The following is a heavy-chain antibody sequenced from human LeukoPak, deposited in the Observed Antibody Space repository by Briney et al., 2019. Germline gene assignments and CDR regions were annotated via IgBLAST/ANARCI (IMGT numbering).Heavy chain of an antibody. CDR3: ARVGGTTVTTSGYFDY. Sequence: GGSLRLSCAASGFTFRSYAMHWVRQAPGKGLEWVAVISYDGSNKYYADSVKGRFTISRDNSKNTLYLQMNSLRAEDTAVYYCARVGGTTVTTSGYFDYWGQGTLVTVSS. CDR1: GFTFRSYA. V-gene: IGHV3-30*04. J-gene: IGHJ4*02. D-gene: IGHD4-17*01. CDR2: ISYDGSNK.